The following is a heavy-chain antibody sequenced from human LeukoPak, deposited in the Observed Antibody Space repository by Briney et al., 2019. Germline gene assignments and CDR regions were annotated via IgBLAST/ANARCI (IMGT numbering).Heavy chain of an antibody. CDR3: ARDQTPFV. V-gene: IGHV3-66*01. Sequence: GGSLRLSCAASGFTFNSFAMNWVRQTPGKGLEWVSVIYSGGSTYYADSVKGRFTISRDNSKNTLYLQMNSLRAEDTAVYYCARDQTPFVWGQGTLVTVSS. CDR1: GFTFNSFA. CDR2: IYSGGST. J-gene: IGHJ4*02.